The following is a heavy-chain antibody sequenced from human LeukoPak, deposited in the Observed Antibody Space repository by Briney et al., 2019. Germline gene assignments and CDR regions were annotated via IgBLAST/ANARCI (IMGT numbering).Heavy chain of an antibody. V-gene: IGHV1-8*01. CDR2: MNPNSGNT. CDR3: ARGPEGGSYWSAFYYYYYGMDV. Sequence: ASVKVSCKASGYTFTSYDINWVRQATGQGLEWMGWMNPNSGNTGYAQKFQGRVTMTRNTSISTAYMELSSLRSEDTAVYYCARGPEGGSYWSAFYYYYYGMDVWGQGTRVTVSS. D-gene: IGHD1-26*01. CDR1: GYTFTSYD. J-gene: IGHJ6*02.